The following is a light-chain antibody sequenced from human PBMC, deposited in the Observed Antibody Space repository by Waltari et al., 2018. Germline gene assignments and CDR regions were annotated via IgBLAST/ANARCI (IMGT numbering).Light chain of an antibody. V-gene: IGLV1-40*01. CDR3: QSYDSSLSGPWV. J-gene: IGLJ3*02. CDR1: SSNLGAGND. CDR2: ADN. Sequence: HSVLTQPPSVSGAPGQRVTLPCTGSSSNLGAGNDIHWYQQLPGTAPNLLIYADNNRPSGVPDRFSGSKSGTSASLAITGLQAEDEADYYCQSYDSSLSGPWVFGGGTKLTVL.